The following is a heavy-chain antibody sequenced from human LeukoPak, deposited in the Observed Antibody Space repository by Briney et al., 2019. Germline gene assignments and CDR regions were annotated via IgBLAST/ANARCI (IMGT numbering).Heavy chain of an antibody. Sequence: PGGSLRLSCAASGFTFSSYEMNWVRQAPGKGLEWVSYISSSGSTIYYADSVKGRFTISRDNAKNSLYLQMNSLRAEDTAVYYCARDRGSSGYDFTDFDYWGQGTLVTVSS. CDR3: ARDRGSSGYDFTDFDY. CDR1: GFTFSSYE. D-gene: IGHD3-22*01. V-gene: IGHV3-48*03. CDR2: ISSSGSTI. J-gene: IGHJ4*02.